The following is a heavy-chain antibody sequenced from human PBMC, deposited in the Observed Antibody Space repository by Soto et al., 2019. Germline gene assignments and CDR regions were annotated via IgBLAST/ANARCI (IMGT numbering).Heavy chain of an antibody. CDR3: AKGGRQWLVTSDFNY. CDR1: GFTFSDYA. Sequence: VQLVESGGGVVQPGRSLRLSCEASGFTFSDYAMHWVRQAPGKGLEWVAVVSHDGRNTHYAYSVKGRFTISRDSSKNTVSLEMTSLRAEDTAVYYCAKGGRQWLVTSDFNYWGQGALVTVSS. J-gene: IGHJ4*02. CDR2: VSHDGRNT. D-gene: IGHD6-19*01. V-gene: IGHV3-30*18.